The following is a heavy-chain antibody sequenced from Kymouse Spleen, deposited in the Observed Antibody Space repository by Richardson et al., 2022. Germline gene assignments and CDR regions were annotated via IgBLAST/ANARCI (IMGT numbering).Heavy chain of an antibody. CDR2: IRSKANSYAT. CDR3: TRHGTGEGY. CDR1: GFTFSGSA. J-gene: IGHJ4*02. V-gene: IGHV3-73*02. Sequence: EVQLVESGGGLVQPGGSLKLSCAASGFTFSGSAMHWVRQASGKGLEWVGRIRSKANSYATAYAASVKGRFTISRDDSKNTAYLQMNSLKTEDTAVYYCTRHGTGEGYWGQGTLVTVSS. D-gene: IGHD7-27*02.